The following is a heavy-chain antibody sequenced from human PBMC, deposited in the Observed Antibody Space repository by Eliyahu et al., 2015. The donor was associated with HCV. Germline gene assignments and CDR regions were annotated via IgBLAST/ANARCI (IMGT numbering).Heavy chain of an antibody. CDR3: AKLGYCTSASCPRGGGFDI. V-gene: IGHV4-31*03. D-gene: IGHD2-2*01. Sequence: QVQLQESGPGLVEPSQTLSLTCXVPGXSISSSGYFWSWIRQHPGKDLEWIGYMHYSGSTYXSPSLQSRVTISVDTSENQFSLKLSSVTAADTAVYYCAKLGYCTSASCPRGGGFDIWGQGSMVTVSS. CDR2: MHYSGST. J-gene: IGHJ3*02. CDR1: GXSISSSGYF.